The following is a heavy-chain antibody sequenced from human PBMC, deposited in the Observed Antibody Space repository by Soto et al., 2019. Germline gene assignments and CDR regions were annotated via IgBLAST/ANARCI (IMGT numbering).Heavy chain of an antibody. D-gene: IGHD3-16*01. CDR3: ARGGSPYVWFNEF. CDR2: IIPVFGTT. CDR1: GGLFSSFA. J-gene: IGHJ4*02. Sequence: ASVKVSCKDSGGLFSSFAISWVRQAPGQGLEWLGGIIPVFGTTNYAENFQDRVTITADESTNTAYMELSSLTSGDTAIYYCARGGSPYVWFNEFWGQGTLVTVSS. V-gene: IGHV1-69*13.